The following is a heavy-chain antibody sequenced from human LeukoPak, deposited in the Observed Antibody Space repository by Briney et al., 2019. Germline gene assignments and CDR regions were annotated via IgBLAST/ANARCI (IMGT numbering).Heavy chain of an antibody. V-gene: IGHV3-30*02. CDR3: AKEPYYDSSGYPPGTFDY. D-gene: IGHD3-22*01. CDR1: GFTFSSYG. CDR2: IRYDGSNK. J-gene: IGHJ4*02. Sequence: GGSLRLSCAASGFTFSSYGMHWVRQAPGKGLEWVAFIRYDGSNKYYADSVKGRFTISRDNSKNTLYLQMNSLRAEDTAVYYCAKEPYYDSSGYPPGTFDYWGQGTLVTVSS.